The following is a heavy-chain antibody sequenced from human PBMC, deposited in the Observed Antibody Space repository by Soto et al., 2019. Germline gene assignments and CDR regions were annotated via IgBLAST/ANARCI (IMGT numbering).Heavy chain of an antibody. V-gene: IGHV1-69*05. Sequence: SVKVSCKASGYTFSSYAISWVRQAPGQGLEWMGWIIPNFGKTNYAQKFQGRVTITTDKSTSTAYMELSSLRSEDTAVYYCARNCVQGLGKTSIVVVAAATGSDYYSGMDYWGQGTMVTVSS. D-gene: IGHD2-15*01. CDR2: IIPNFGKT. CDR1: GYTFSSYA. J-gene: IGHJ6*02. CDR3: ARNCVQGLGKTSIVVVAAATGSDYYSGMDY.